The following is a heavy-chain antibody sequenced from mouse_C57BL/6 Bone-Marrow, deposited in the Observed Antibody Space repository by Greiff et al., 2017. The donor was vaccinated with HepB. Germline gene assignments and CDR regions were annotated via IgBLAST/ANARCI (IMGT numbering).Heavy chain of an antibody. CDR2: IHPNSGST. D-gene: IGHD1-1*01. CDR1: GYTFTSYW. V-gene: IGHV1-64*01. J-gene: IGHJ1*03. CDR3: ARDFITTIVATDWYFDV. Sequence: VQLQQPGAELVKPGASVKLSCKASGYTFTSYWMHWVKQRPGQGLEWIGMIHPNSGSTNYNEKFKSKATLTVDKSSSPAYMQLSSLTSEDSAVYYCARDFITTIVATDWYFDVWGTGTTVTVSS.